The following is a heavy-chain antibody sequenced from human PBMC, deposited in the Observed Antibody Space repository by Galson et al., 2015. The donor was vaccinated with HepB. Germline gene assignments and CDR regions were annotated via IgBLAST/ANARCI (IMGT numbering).Heavy chain of an antibody. Sequence: SLRLSCAATGFTFDNYAMHWVRQAPGKGLEWVSGISWNSGSIGYADSVKGRFTISRDNAKNSLYLQMNSLRAEDTALYYCAKDKFWSEHGFYYYMDVWGKGTTVTVSS. CDR1: GFTFDNYA. J-gene: IGHJ6*03. CDR3: AKDKFWSEHGFYYYMDV. D-gene: IGHD3-3*01. V-gene: IGHV3-9*01. CDR2: ISWNSGSI.